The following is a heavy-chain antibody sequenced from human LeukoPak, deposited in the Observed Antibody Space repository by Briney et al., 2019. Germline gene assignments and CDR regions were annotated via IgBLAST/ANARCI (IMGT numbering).Heavy chain of an antibody. D-gene: IGHD5-12*01. CDR1: GYTFIGYY. Sequence: ASVKVSCKASGYTFIGYYIHWVRQAPGQGLEWMGWINPKNGGTNYLQEFQGRVIMTRDTSVSTAYMELSRLRSDDTAVYYCARGFGYSTAYDLDSWGQGTLVTVSS. CDR2: INPKNGGT. CDR3: ARGFGYSTAYDLDS. J-gene: IGHJ4*02. V-gene: IGHV1-2*02.